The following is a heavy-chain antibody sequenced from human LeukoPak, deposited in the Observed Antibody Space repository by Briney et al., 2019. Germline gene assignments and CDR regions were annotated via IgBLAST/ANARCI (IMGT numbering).Heavy chain of an antibody. Sequence: PSETLSLTCTVSGGSISSYYWSWIRQPPGKGLEWIGEINHSGSTNYNPSLKSRVTISVDTSKNQFSLKLSSVTAADTAVYYCARRRAGPGRYYYYGMDVWGQGTTVTVSS. D-gene: IGHD6-19*01. V-gene: IGHV4-34*01. CDR1: GGSISSYY. CDR3: ARRRAGPGRYYYYGMDV. J-gene: IGHJ6*02. CDR2: INHSGST.